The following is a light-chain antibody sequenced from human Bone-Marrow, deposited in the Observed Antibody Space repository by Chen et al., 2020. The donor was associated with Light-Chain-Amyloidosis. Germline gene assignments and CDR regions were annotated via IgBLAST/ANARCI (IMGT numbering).Light chain of an antibody. CDR1: QAITNS. CDR2: DAS. J-gene: IGKJ4*01. V-gene: IGKV1-33*01. Sequence: DIQMPQSPSSLSASVGDRVTITCQASQAITNSLNWFQQKPGKAPKLLIYDASNLETGVPSRFSGSGSGTDFTFTITSLHPEDFATYYCQQSDNFPLTFGGGTTVDIK. CDR3: QQSDNFPLT.